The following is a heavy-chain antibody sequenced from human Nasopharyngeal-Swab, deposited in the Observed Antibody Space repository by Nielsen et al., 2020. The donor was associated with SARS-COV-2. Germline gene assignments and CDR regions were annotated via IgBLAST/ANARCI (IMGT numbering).Heavy chain of an antibody. V-gene: IGHV3-48*02. J-gene: IGHJ4*02. D-gene: IGHD1-26*01. CDR3: ARDRDYSGIQFDS. CDR2: ITPSGGAT. CDR1: GFTFSDHI. Sequence: GGSLRLSCAASGFTFSDHIVTWVRQAPGKGLEWISYITPSGGATHYADSVKGRFTISRDNAKNSLYLQLNSLRDEDTAVYYCARDRDYSGIQFDSCGQGTPVTVSS.